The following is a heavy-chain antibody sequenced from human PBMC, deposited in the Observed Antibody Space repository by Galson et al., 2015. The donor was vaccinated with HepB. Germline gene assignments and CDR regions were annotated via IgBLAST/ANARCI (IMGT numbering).Heavy chain of an antibody. CDR1: GYTFTSFG. J-gene: IGHJ6*02. CDR3: ARDYYDILTGYFGGDYYYYGMDV. V-gene: IGHV1-18*01. D-gene: IGHD3-9*01. CDR2: ISAYSGKT. Sequence: SVKVSCKASGYTFTSFGITWVRQAPGQGLELMGWISAYSGKTLYAQNLQGRVTLTTDTSTDTAYMELRSLRSDDTAVYYCARDYYDILTGYFGGDYYYYGMDVWGQGTTVTVSS.